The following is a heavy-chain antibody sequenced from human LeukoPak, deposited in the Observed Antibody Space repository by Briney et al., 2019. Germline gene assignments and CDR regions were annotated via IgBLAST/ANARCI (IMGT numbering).Heavy chain of an antibody. D-gene: IGHD3-3*01. CDR1: GYTFTGYY. CDR2: INPKSGDT. V-gene: IGHV1-2*02. Sequence: ASVKVSCKASGYTFTGYYMHWVRQAPGQGLEWMGWINPKSGDTKYSQKFKDRVTMTGDTSISTAYLELSSLRSDDTAVYYCARGITIFGIRYYYYYMDVWGKGTTVTVSS. CDR3: ARGITIFGIRYYYYYMDV. J-gene: IGHJ6*03.